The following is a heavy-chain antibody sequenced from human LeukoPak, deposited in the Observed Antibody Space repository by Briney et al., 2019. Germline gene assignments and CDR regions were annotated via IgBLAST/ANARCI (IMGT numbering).Heavy chain of an antibody. CDR1: GFVVRKNH. Sequence: GGSLRLSCEASGFVVRKNHMGWVRQAPGKGLEWVSLIYSGGDTSYADSVKGRFTISRDNSKNTLYPQMNSLRAEDTAVYYCAKAGGYSGFNWFDPWGQGTLVTVSS. J-gene: IGHJ5*02. CDR3: AKAGGYSGFNWFDP. D-gene: IGHD5-12*01. CDR2: IYSGGDT. V-gene: IGHV3-53*01.